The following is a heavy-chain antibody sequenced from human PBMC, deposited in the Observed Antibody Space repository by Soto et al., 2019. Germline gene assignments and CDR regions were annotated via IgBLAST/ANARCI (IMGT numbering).Heavy chain of an antibody. J-gene: IGHJ4*02. V-gene: IGHV3-33*01. CDR2: TRNDGGNT. Sequence: QVQLVESGGGVVQPGRSLRLSCAASGFTFRGYGMHWVRQAPGKGLEWVAVTRNDGGNTYYADSVRGRFTISRDNSKDTLYLQMNSLRAEDTAVYYCARDGVGATTYFGYFDYWGQGSLITVSS. CDR1: GFTFRGYG. CDR3: ARDGVGATTYFGYFDY. D-gene: IGHD1-26*01.